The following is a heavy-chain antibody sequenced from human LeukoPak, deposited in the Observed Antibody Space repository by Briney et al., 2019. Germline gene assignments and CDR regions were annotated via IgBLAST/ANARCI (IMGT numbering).Heavy chain of an antibody. V-gene: IGHV4-34*01. J-gene: IGHJ4*02. D-gene: IGHD3-22*01. CDR3: ARGAHWDDSSGTFDY. CDR1: GGSFSGYY. CDR2: INHSGST. Sequence: SETLSLTCAVYGGSFSGYYWSWLRQPPGKGLEWIGEINHSGSTNYNPSLKSRVTISVDTSKNQFSLKLSSVTAADTAVYYCARGAHWDDSSGTFDYWGQGTLVTVSS.